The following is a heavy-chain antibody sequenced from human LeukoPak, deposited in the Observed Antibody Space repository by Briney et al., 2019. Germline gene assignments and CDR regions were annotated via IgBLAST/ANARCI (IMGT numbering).Heavy chain of an antibody. CDR3: AKSNGYTGDTDY. D-gene: IGHD6-13*01. CDR1: GFTFSSYG. CDR2: ISYDGSNK. Sequence: GGSLRLSCAASGFTFSSYGMHWVRQAPGKGLEWVAVISYDGSNKYYADSVKGRFTISRDNSKNTLYLQMNSLRAEDTAVYYYAKSNGYTGDTDYWGQGTLVTVSS. V-gene: IGHV3-30*18. J-gene: IGHJ4*02.